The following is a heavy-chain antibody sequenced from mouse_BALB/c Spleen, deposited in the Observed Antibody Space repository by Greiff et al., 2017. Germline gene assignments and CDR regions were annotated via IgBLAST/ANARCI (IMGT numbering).Heavy chain of an antibody. Sequence: EVKLVESGGGLVQPGGSMKLSCVASGFTFSNYWMNWVRQSPEKGLEWVAEIRLKSNNYATHYAESVKGRFTISRADSKSSVYLQMNNLRAEDTGIYYCRGYYGYDYAMDYWGQGTSVTVSS. V-gene: IGHV6-6*02. CDR2: IRLKSNNYAT. CDR3: RGYYGYDYAMDY. J-gene: IGHJ4*01. D-gene: IGHD1-2*01. CDR1: GFTFSNYW.